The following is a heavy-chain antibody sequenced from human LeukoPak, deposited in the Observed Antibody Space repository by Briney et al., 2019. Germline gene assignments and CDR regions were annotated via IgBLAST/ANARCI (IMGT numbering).Heavy chain of an antibody. CDR1: GFSLSTTGMS. J-gene: IGHJ4*02. V-gene: IGHV2-70*17. CDR2: IDWDDDK. CDR3: ARIRGTYCVSTSCSFEDF. Sequence: SGPTLVNPTQTLTLTCTFSGFSLSTTGMSVSWIRQPPGKALEWLARIDWDDDKFYSTSLKTRLTISKDTSRSQVVLTVTDMGPADTATYYCARIRGTYCVSTSCSFEDFSGQGTLVTVSS. D-gene: IGHD2-2*01.